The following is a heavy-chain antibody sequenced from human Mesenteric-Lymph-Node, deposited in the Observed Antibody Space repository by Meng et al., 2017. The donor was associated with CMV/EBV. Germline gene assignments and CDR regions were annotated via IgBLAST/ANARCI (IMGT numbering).Heavy chain of an antibody. J-gene: IGHJ5*02. CDR1: GLTFSNYS. V-gene: IGHV3-21*01. Sequence: GESLKISCAASGLTFSNYSMNWVRQAPGKGLEWVASISSRSSFIYYADSVKGRFTISRDNAKNSLYLQMNSLRADDTAIYYCARAYGGNWFDPWGQGTLVTVSS. CDR3: ARAYGGNWFDP. D-gene: IGHD2-15*01. CDR2: ISSRSSFI.